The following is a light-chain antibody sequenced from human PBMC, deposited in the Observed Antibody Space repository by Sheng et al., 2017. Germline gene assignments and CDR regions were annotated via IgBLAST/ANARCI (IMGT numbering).Light chain of an antibody. J-gene: IGLJ1*01. CDR2: EVT. Sequence: QSALTQPASVSGSPGQSIAISCTGTSSDVGNYNHVSWYQQYPGKAPKLLISEVTKRPSGVSDRFSGSKSGNTASLTISGLQAEDEAEYFCCSHAGSNIYVFGTGTKVTVL. CDR3: CSHAGSNIYV. V-gene: IGLV2-23*02. CDR1: SSDVGNYNH.